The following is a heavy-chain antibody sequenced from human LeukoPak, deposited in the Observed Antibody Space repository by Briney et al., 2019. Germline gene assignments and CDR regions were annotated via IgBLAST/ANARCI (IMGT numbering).Heavy chain of an antibody. V-gene: IGHV4-39*01. D-gene: IGHD2-2*01. Sequence: SETLSLTCTVSGGSISSSSYYWGWIRQPPGKGLEWIGSIYYSGSIYYNPSLKSRVTISVDTSKNQFSLKLSSVTAADTAVYYCARNYCSSTSCYFGIYYYYYMDVWGKGTTVTVSS. J-gene: IGHJ6*03. CDR2: IYYSGSI. CDR1: GGSISSSSYY. CDR3: ARNYCSSTSCYFGIYYYYYMDV.